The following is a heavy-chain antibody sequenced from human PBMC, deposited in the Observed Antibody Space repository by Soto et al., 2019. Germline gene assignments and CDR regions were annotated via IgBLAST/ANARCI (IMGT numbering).Heavy chain of an antibody. CDR2: INAGNGNT. J-gene: IGHJ5*02. Sequence: ASVKVSCKASGYTFTSYAMHWVRQAPGQRLEWMGWINAGNGNTKYSQKFQSRVTITRDTSASTAYMELSSLRSEDTAVYYCARLNLPIVVVPAAISWFDPWGQGTLVTVSS. CDR1: GYTFTSYA. CDR3: ARLNLPIVVVPAAISWFDP. D-gene: IGHD2-2*01. V-gene: IGHV1-3*01.